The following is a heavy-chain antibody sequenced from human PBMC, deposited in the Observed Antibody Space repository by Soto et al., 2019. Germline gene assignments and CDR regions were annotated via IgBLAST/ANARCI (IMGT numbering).Heavy chain of an antibody. CDR2: IYSSEST. V-gene: IGHV4-59*08. J-gene: IGHJ4*02. CDR1: GGSSSSYY. D-gene: IGHD3-22*01. CDR3: ARAPPDYYDSSGFDY. Sequence: LETLPLTWTVSGGSSSSYYWSWIRQPTGKGLEWIGNIYSSESTYYNPSLKSRITISVDTSKNQFSLKLNSVTAADTAVYYCARAPPDYYDSSGFDYWGQGTLVTVSS.